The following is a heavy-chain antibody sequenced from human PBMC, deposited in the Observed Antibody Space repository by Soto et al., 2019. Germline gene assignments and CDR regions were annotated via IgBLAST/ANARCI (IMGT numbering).Heavy chain of an antibody. V-gene: IGHV4-59*01. Sequence: PXATLSLTCTVSGGSISSYYWSWIRQPPGKGLEWIGYIYYSGSTNYNPSLKSRVTISVDTSKNQFSLKLSSVTAADTAVYYCARVWEMAYTPGANWFDPWGQGTLVTVSS. CDR2: IYYSGST. D-gene: IGHD1-26*01. CDR3: ARVWEMAYTPGANWFDP. J-gene: IGHJ5*02. CDR1: GGSISSYY.